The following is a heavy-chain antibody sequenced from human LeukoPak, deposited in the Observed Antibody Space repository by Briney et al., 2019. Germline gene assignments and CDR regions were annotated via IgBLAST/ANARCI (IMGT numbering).Heavy chain of an antibody. D-gene: IGHD4-17*01. CDR2: INSDGSST. CDR3: ARAYYGDYELDY. CDR1: GFTFSSYE. Sequence: GGSLRLSCAASGFTFSSYEMNWVRQAPGKGLEWVSRINSDGSSTSYADSVKGRFTSSRDNAKNTLYLQMNSLRAEDTAVYYCARAYYGDYELDYWGQGTLVTVSS. V-gene: IGHV3-74*01. J-gene: IGHJ4*02.